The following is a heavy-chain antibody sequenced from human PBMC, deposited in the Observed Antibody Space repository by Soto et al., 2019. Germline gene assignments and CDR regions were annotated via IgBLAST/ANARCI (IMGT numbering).Heavy chain of an antibody. CDR3: ATEPYYYDRSGYDT. CDR1: GFSFSDAH. Sequence: EVQLVESGGDLVKPGGSLRLSCAASGFSFSDAHMNWVRQAPGKGLEWVGRIKSNIDGGTTDYAAPMKGRFTISRDDSKNTLYLQMNSLKTEDTGVYYCATEPYYYDRSGYDTWGQGTLVTVSS. CDR2: IKSNIDGGTT. J-gene: IGHJ4*02. V-gene: IGHV3-15*07. D-gene: IGHD3-22*01.